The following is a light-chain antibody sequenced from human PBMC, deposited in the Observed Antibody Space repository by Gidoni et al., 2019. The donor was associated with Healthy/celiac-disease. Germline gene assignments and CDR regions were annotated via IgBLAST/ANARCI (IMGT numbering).Light chain of an antibody. CDR1: SSDVGGYNY. CDR3: CSYAGSYPVV. Sequence: HSALTQPRSVSGSPGPSVTISCTGTSSDVGGYNYVSWYQQHPGKAPKLLIYDFSKRPSGVPDRFSGSKSGNTASLTISGLQAEDEADYYCCSYAGSYPVVFGGGTKLTVL. V-gene: IGLV2-11*01. CDR2: DFS. J-gene: IGLJ2*01.